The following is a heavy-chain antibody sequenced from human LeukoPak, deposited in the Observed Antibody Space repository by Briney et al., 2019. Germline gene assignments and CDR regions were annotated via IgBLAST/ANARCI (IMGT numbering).Heavy chain of an antibody. CDR1: GGSLSPYY. J-gene: IGHJ6*03. Sequence: TLSLTCTVSGGSLSPYYWSWIRQSPGKGLEWIGYISYSGSTNSHPSLKSRVTISVDMSKPQFYLELSSVTAADTAVYYCARARYREINYAYAGGFDYMDVWGKGTTVTVSS. D-gene: IGHD1-26*01. V-gene: IGHV4-59*01. CDR3: ARARYREINYAYAGGFDYMDV. CDR2: ISYSGST.